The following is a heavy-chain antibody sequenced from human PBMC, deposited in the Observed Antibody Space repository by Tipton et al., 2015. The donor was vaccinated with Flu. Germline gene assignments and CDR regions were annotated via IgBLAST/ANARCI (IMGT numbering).Heavy chain of an antibody. CDR3: ARDDGLTTLGY. V-gene: IGHV3-74*01. Sequence: SLRLSCAASGFIFSSNWMHWVRQDPGKGLLWVSRINADGSFTNYADSVKGRFTISRDNAKNTLYLQMNSLRDEDTAVYYCARDDGLTTLGYWGQGTVVTVSS. CDR1: GFIFSSNW. D-gene: IGHD3/OR15-3a*01. J-gene: IGHJ4*02. CDR2: INADGSFT.